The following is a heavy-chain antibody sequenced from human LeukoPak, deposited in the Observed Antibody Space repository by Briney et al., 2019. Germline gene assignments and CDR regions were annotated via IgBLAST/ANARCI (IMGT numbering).Heavy chain of an antibody. CDR1: GGLISSGSYY. Sequence: SQTLSLTCTVSGGLISSGSYYWSWIRQPPGKGLEWIGYIYHSGSTYYNPSLKSRVTISVDRSKNQFSLKLSSVTAADTAVYYCARGRRDYDFWSGYLDYWGQGTLVTVSS. CDR2: IYHSGST. D-gene: IGHD3-3*01. V-gene: IGHV4-30-2*01. CDR3: ARGRRDYDFWSGYLDY. J-gene: IGHJ4*02.